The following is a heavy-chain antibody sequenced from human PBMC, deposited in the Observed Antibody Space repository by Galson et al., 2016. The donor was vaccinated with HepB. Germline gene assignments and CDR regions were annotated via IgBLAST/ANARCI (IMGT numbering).Heavy chain of an antibody. CDR2: IKDDGSEE. CDR1: GFTFSNYW. D-gene: IGHD6-13*01. Sequence: SLRLSCAASGFTFSNYWMSWVRQGPGKGLEWVGNIKDDGSEENYVESVKGRFTISRDNAKNSLYLQMNSLRVEDTAVYYCTRDFGYSNYDWGQGTLVTVSS. V-gene: IGHV3-7*01. J-gene: IGHJ4*02. CDR3: TRDFGYSNYD.